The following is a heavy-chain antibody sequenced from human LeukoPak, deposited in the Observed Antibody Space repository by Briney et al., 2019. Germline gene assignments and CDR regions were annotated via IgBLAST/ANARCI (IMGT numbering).Heavy chain of an antibody. D-gene: IGHD4-17*01. V-gene: IGHV1-18*01. CDR3: ATAQDYGESVLGYFDY. Sequence: ASVKVSCKASDYTFSTYVISWVREAPGQGPEWMGWISPYKDNAIYAQKFQGRLTMTTHTSTGTAYVELRSLTTDDTAVYYCATAQDYGESVLGYFDYWGQGTLVSVSS. J-gene: IGHJ4*02. CDR2: ISPYKDNA. CDR1: DYTFSTYV.